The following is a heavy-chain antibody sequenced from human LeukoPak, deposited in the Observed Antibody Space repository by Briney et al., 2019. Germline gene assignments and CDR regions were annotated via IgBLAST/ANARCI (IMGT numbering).Heavy chain of an antibody. CDR1: GFTFSSYS. D-gene: IGHD6-6*01. CDR3: ARDPWGSSSGYYFDY. J-gene: IGHJ4*02. CDR2: ISSSSSYI. Sequence: PGGSLRLSCAASGFTFSSYSMNWVRQAPGKGLEWVSSISSSSSYIYYADSVKGRFTISRDNAKNSLYLQMNSLRAEDTAVYYCARDPWGSSSGYYFDYWGQGTLVTVSS. V-gene: IGHV3-21*01.